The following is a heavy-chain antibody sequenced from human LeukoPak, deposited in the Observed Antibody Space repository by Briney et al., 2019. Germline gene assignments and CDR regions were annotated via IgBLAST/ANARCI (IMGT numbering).Heavy chain of an antibody. CDR1: GFTFSGQW. V-gene: IGHV3-7*01. D-gene: IGHD6-13*01. Sequence: GGSLRLSCAASGFTFSGQWMSWVRQAPGKGLEWVANIKQDGSAKYYVDSVKGRFTISRDNAKNSLYLQMNSLRAEDTAVYYCARGSYSSSWYADYWGQGTLVTVSS. CDR2: IKQDGSAK. J-gene: IGHJ4*02. CDR3: ARGSYSSSWYADY.